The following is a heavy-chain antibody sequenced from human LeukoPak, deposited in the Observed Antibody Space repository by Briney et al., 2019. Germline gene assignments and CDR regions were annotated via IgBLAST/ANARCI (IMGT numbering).Heavy chain of an antibody. CDR2: INPSGGST. CDR1: GYIFTSYG. V-gene: IGHV1-46*01. CDR3: ARALFPYYYDSSGYNY. J-gene: IGHJ4*02. Sequence: GASVKVSCEASGYIFTSYGFAWVRQAPGQGLEWMGIINPSGGSTSYAQKFQGRVTMTRDTSTSTVYMELSSLRSEDTAVYYCARALFPYYYDSSGYNYWGQGTLVTVSS. D-gene: IGHD3-22*01.